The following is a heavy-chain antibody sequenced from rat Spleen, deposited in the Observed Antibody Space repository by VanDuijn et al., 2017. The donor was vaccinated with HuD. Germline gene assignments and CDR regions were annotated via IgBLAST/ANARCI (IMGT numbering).Heavy chain of an antibody. Sequence: EVQLVESDGGLVQPGRSLKLSCAASGFTFSDFYMAWVRQAPTKGLEWVATISYDGGSIYYRDSVKGRFTISRDNAKSTLYLQMDSLRSEDTATYYWTTDRTGALMDAWGQGVMVTVSS. CDR2: ISYDGGSI. D-gene: IGHD5-1*01. CDR1: GFTFSDFY. V-gene: IGHV5-20*01. CDR3: TTDRTGALMDA. J-gene: IGHJ2*01.